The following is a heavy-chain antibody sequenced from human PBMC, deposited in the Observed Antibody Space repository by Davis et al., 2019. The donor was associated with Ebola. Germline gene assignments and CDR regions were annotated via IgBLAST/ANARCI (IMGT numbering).Heavy chain of an antibody. CDR2: ISGSGGDT. V-gene: IGHV3-23*01. Sequence: GESLKISCAASGFTFSSYAMTWVRQAPGKGPEWVSAISGSGGDTYYADSVKGRFTISRDNSKNTLYLQMNSLRAEDTAVYYCAKADCSGGSCYGPDIWGQGTMVTVSS. D-gene: IGHD2-15*01. J-gene: IGHJ3*02. CDR3: AKADCSGGSCYGPDI. CDR1: GFTFSSYA.